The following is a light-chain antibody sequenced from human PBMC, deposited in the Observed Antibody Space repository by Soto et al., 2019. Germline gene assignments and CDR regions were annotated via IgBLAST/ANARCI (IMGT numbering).Light chain of an antibody. Sequence: QSVLTQPASVSGSPGQSITISCTGTSSDIGAYNFVSWYQQHPGKAPKVMIYDVTNRPSGVSNRFSGSKSGNTASLTISGLQAEDEADYYCSSYTRSRSYVFGTGTKVTVL. CDR3: SSYTRSRSYV. V-gene: IGLV2-14*01. CDR2: DVT. J-gene: IGLJ1*01. CDR1: SSDIGAYNF.